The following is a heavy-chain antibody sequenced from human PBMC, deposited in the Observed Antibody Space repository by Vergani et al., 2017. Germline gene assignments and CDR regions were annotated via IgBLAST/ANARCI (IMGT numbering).Heavy chain of an antibody. Sequence: QLQLQESGPGLVKPSETLSLTCTVSGGSISSSSYYWGWIRQPPGKGLEWIGSIYYSGSTYYNPSLKSRVTISVDTSKNQFSLKLSSVTAADTAVYYCAKDGLWFGEYWVNTLDKDYYYYGMDVWGQGTTVTVSS. D-gene: IGHD3-10*01. J-gene: IGHJ6*02. V-gene: IGHV4-39*02. CDR3: AKDGLWFGEYWVNTLDKDYYYYGMDV. CDR1: GGSISSSSYY. CDR2: IYYSGST.